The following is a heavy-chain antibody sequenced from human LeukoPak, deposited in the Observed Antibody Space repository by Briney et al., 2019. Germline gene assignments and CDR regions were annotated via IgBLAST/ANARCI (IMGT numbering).Heavy chain of an antibody. D-gene: IGHD5-18*01. V-gene: IGHV3-64*01. CDR1: RFTFSNYA. Sequence: GGPLRLSCAASRFTFSNYAMHWVRQAPGKGLEHVSAISSNGGNTHYANSVKGRFTISRDNSKNTLYLQMNSLRAEDTAVYYCARARSSYGYGDAFDIWGQGTMVTVSS. CDR2: ISSNGGNT. CDR3: ARARSSYGYGDAFDI. J-gene: IGHJ3*02.